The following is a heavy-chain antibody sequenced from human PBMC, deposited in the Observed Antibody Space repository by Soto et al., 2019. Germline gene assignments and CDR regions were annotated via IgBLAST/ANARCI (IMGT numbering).Heavy chain of an antibody. D-gene: IGHD1-1*01. CDR2: IDPRSGGT. Sequence: ASVKVSCKVSGYPFTTYYIHWVRQAPGQGLEWMGWIDPRSGGTVYEQKFQGRVTMTRDTSISTVYMDLSGLTSDDTALYYCARGKGMEENYYYYGLDIWGQGTTVTVSS. J-gene: IGHJ6*02. CDR1: GYPFTTYY. CDR3: ARGKGMEENYYYYGLDI. V-gene: IGHV1-2*02.